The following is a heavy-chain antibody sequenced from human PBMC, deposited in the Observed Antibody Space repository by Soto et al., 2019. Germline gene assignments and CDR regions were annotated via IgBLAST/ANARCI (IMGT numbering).Heavy chain of an antibody. Sequence: EVQLVESGGGLVQPGGSLKLSCAASGFTFSGSAMHWVRQASGKGLEWVGRIRSKANSYATAYAASVKGRFTISRDDSKTTAYLQMNSLKTEDTAVYYCTSIREGWAVAATSRVPNRPIVGGGDTGGYYYGMDVWGQGTTVTVSS. J-gene: IGHJ6*02. D-gene: IGHD6-19*01. CDR1: GFTFSGSA. CDR2: IRSKANSYAT. V-gene: IGHV3-73*02. CDR3: TSIREGWAVAATSRVPNRPIVGGGDTGGYYYGMDV.